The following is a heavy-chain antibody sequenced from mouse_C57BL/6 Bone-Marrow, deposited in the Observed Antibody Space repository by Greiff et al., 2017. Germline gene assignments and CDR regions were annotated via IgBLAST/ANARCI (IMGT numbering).Heavy chain of an antibody. J-gene: IGHJ1*03. CDR1: GFSLTSYG. Sequence: VQRVESGPGLVQPSQSLSITCTVSGFSLTSYGVHWVRQSPGQGLEWLGVIWRGGSTDYNAAFMSRLSITKDNSKSQVFFKMNSLQADDTAIYYCAKNYYGPNWYFDVWGTGTTVTVSS. CDR2: IWRGGST. D-gene: IGHD1-1*01. CDR3: AKNYYGPNWYFDV. V-gene: IGHV2-5*01.